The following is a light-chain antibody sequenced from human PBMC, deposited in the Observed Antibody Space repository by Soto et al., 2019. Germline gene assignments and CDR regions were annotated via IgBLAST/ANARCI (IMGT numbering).Light chain of an antibody. V-gene: IGLV2-23*01. CDR3: CSYAGSSTWL. J-gene: IGLJ3*02. CDR2: EGS. CDR1: SSDVGSYDL. Sequence: QSVLTQPASVSGSPGQSVTISCAGTSSDVGSYDLVSWYRQHPGKAPKLIIYEGSQRPSGVSSRFSASKSGNTASLTISGLQGEDEADYYCCSYAGSSTWLFGGGTKLTVL.